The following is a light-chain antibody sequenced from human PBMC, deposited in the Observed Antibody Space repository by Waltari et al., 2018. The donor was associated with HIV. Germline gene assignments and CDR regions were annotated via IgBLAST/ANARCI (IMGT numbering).Light chain of an antibody. CDR1: TSDVAISHS. CDR2: DVT. J-gene: IGLJ2*01. CDR3: CSYADNNTLI. Sequence: QSALTQPASVSGSPGQSITISCTGTTSDVAISHSVSRYQHHPGKAPKLIIFDVTKRPSGVSNRFSGSKSGNTASLTVSGLQAEDEADFYCCSYADNNTLIFGGGTKLTVL. V-gene: IGLV2-23*02.